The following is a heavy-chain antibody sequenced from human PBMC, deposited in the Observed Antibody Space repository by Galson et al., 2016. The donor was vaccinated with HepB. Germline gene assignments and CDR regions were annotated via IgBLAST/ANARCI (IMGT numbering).Heavy chain of an antibody. CDR2: IIPIFGTA. CDR3: ASGTNYYDSSGYVRSSVYFEY. J-gene: IGHJ4*02. CDR1: GGTFSSYV. D-gene: IGHD3-22*01. Sequence: SVKVSCRASGGTFSSYVISWVRQAPGQGLEWMGGIIPIFGTADYAQRFQGRVTITADGSTSTAYMELSSLRSEDTAVYYCASGTNYYDSSGYVRSSVYFEYWGQGTLVTVSS. V-gene: IGHV1-69*13.